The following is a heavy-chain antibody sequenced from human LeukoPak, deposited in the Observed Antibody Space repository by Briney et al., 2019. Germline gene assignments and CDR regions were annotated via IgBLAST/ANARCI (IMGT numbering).Heavy chain of an antibody. CDR2: IYYTGIT. CDR3: ASLGGTYDY. CDR1: GASINSHY. J-gene: IGHJ4*02. Sequence: PSETLSLTCTVSGASINSHYWSWIRQPPPKGLEWVGYIYYTGITNFIPSLKSRVAISIDSSKNQVSLKLTSVTAADTAVYYCASLGGTYDYWGQGALVTVSS. D-gene: IGHD1-26*01. V-gene: IGHV4-59*08.